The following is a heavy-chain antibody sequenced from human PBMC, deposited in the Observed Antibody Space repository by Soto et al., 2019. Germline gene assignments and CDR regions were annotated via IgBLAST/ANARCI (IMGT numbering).Heavy chain of an antibody. V-gene: IGHV3-15*07. J-gene: IGHJ4*02. CDR1: GFTFSGAW. CDR3: SADLPDWGAYAFDY. CDR2: VKSKANGGTV. Sequence: PGGSLRLSCAASGFTFSGAWMNWVRQAAGKGLEWVGRVKSKANGGTVDYGAPVKGRFTISRDDSANTVYLQMNSLNTEDTALYYCSADLPDWGAYAFDYWGQGTLVTVSS. D-gene: IGHD1-26*01.